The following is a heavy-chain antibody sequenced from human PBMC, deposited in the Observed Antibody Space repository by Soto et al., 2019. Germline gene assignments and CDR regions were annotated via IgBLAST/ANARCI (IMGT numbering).Heavy chain of an antibody. CDR1: GFTFSSYA. Sequence: EVQLLESGGGLVQPGGSLRLSCAASGFTFSSYAMNWVRQAPGKGLEGVSTISGSGGGTYYADSVKGRFTISSDNSKNTLYLQMNSLRAEDTAVYYCAKVGWNTMTTVTKGYFQHWGQGTLVTVSS. V-gene: IGHV3-23*01. CDR2: ISGSGGGT. CDR3: AKVGWNTMTTVTKGYFQH. J-gene: IGHJ1*01. D-gene: IGHD4-17*01.